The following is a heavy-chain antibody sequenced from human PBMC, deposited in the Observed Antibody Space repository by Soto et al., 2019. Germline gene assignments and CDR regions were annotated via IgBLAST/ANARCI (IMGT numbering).Heavy chain of an antibody. CDR2: IKSKTDGGTT. V-gene: IGHV3-15*07. CDR3: TTGRSWSYY. D-gene: IGHD3-10*01. J-gene: IGHJ4*02. Sequence: EVQVVESGGGLVKPGGSLTLSCAASGFTFNNTWMNWVRQAPGTGLEWVGRIKSKTDGGTTDYTAPVKGSLTFSRDYANNTLYLQMNSLKPEDTAVYYCTTGRSWSYYWGQGTLVTVSS. CDR1: GFTFNNTW.